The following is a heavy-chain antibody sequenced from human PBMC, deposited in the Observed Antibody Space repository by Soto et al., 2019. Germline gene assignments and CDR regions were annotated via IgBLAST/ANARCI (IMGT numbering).Heavy chain of an antibody. D-gene: IGHD6-19*01. CDR2: ISCCGGTA. CDR3: AKADGQQWLLPHLEN. J-gene: IGHJ4*02. Sequence: EVQLLESGGGLVRPGESLRLSCAASGFNFNKYAMSWVRQAPGEGLEWVSGISCCGGTASYADSVKGRFTIARDDAKNKLYLEMNSLRVEDTAEYYCAKADGQQWLLPHLENWGRGTLVTVS. CDR1: GFNFNKYA. V-gene: IGHV3-23*01.